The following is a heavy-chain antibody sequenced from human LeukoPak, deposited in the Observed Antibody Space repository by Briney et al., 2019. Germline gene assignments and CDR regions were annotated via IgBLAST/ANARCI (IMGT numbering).Heavy chain of an antibody. V-gene: IGHV5-51*01. Sequence: GKSLKISCKDSGYSFTSYWIGWVRQMPGKGLEWMGIIYPGDSDTRYSPSFQGQVTISADKSINTAYLQWSSLKASDTAIYYCARRGEAMDPFDHWGQGTLVTVSS. CDR3: ARRGEAMDPFDH. J-gene: IGHJ4*02. CDR2: IYPGDSDT. CDR1: GYSFTSYW. D-gene: IGHD5-18*01.